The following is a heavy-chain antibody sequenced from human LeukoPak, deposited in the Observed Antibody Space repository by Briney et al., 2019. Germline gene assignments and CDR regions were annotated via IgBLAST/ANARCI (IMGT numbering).Heavy chain of an antibody. J-gene: IGHJ5*02. CDR3: AKDKAARPRTNWFDP. V-gene: IGHV3-23*01. CDR2: ISGSGGST. CDR1: GFVFSDYA. Sequence: GGSLRLSCAASGFVFSDYAMNWVRQAPGKGLEWVSAISGSGGSTYYADSVKGRFTISRDNSKNTLYLQMNSLRAEDTAVYYCAKDKAARPRTNWFDPWGQGTLVTVSS. D-gene: IGHD6-6*01.